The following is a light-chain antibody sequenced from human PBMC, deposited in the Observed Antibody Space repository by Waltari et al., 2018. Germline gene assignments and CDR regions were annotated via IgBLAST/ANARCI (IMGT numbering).Light chain of an antibody. CDR2: DVA. CDR3: SSYTTRSILL. CDR1: SSDVGGYNY. V-gene: IGLV2-14*03. Sequence: QSALTQPVSVSESPGQSITISCTGTSSDVGGYNYVAWYQQHPNKDPKVIIYDVANRPFWVSNRFSVSKSGSTASLTISGLQTEDEAYYDCSSYTTRSILLFGGGTMVTVL. J-gene: IGLJ2*01.